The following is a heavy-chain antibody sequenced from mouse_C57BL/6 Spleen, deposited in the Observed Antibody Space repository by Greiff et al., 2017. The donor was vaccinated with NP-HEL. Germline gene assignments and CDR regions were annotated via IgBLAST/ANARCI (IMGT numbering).Heavy chain of an antibody. CDR3: TRPGFDY. CDR1: GFNIKDDY. Sequence: EVQGVESGAELVRPGASVKLSCTASGFNIKDDYMHWVKQMPEQGLEWIGWIDPENGATEYASKFQGKATITADTSSNTAYLQLSSLTSEDTAVYYCTRPGFDYWGQGTTLTVSS. V-gene: IGHV14-4*01. J-gene: IGHJ2*01. CDR2: IDPENGAT.